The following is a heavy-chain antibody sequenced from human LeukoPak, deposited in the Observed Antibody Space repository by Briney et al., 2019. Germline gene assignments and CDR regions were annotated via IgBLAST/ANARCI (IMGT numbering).Heavy chain of an antibody. V-gene: IGHV3-7*01. J-gene: IGHJ4*02. Sequence: GGSLRLSCAASGFTFSSYWMSWVRQAPGKGLEWVANIKQDGSEKYYVDSVKGRFTISRDNAKNSLYLQMNSLRAEDTAVYYCARDRSGSSSPGGGYFDYWGQGTLVTVSS. CDR3: ARDRSGSSSPGGGYFDY. CDR2: IKQDGSEK. CDR1: GFTFSSYW. D-gene: IGHD6-13*01.